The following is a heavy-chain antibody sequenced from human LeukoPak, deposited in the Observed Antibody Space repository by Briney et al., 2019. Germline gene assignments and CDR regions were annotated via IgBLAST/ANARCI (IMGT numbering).Heavy chain of an antibody. Sequence: SEPLSLPFPLPGGSISSYYWSWIRQPPGKGLEWIGYIYYSGSTNYNPSLKSRVTISVDTSKNQFSLKLSSVTAADTAVYYCARHFAFSYYYMDVWGKGTTVTVSS. CDR1: GGSISSYY. J-gene: IGHJ6*03. CDR2: IYYSGST. V-gene: IGHV4-59*08. CDR3: ARHFAFSYYYMDV.